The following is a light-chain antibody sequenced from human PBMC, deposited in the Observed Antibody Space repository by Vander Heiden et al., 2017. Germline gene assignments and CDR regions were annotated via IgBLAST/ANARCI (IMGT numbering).Light chain of an antibody. V-gene: IGLV3-1*01. CDR1: KSGDKY. Sequence: SYELTQPPSVSVSPGQTASITCPGDKSGDKYACWYQQKPGQSPVLVIYQDSKRPSGIPERFSGSNSGNTATLTISGTQAMDEADYYCQAWDSSTANWVFGGGTKLTVL. J-gene: IGLJ3*02. CDR3: QAWDSSTANWV. CDR2: QDS.